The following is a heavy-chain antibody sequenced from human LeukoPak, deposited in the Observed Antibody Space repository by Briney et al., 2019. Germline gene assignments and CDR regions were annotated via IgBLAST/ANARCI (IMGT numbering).Heavy chain of an antibody. Sequence: SQTLSLTCAISGVSVSTNSAAWNWIRQSPSRGREWLGRTYYRPEWNNDYAVSVKSRITINPDTSKNQFSLQLNSVTPEDTAVYYCARGLSRYFDYWGQGTLVTVSS. CDR1: GVSVSTNSAA. CDR2: TYYRPEWNN. V-gene: IGHV6-1*01. J-gene: IGHJ4*02. CDR3: ARGLSRYFDY. D-gene: IGHD6-19*01.